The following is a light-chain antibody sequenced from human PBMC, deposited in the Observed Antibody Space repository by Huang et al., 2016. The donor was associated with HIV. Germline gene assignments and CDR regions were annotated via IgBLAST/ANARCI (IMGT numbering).Light chain of an antibody. V-gene: IGKV3-15*01. Sequence: DTVMTQSPATLSVSPGERATLSCRASQSVSSNLAWYQQKPGQAPRLLIYGASTRATGIPDRFSGSGSGTEFILTISSLQSEDFALYYCQQYNNWPPGRTFGQGTKVEIK. CDR3: QQYNNWPPGRT. CDR1: QSVSSN. CDR2: GAS. J-gene: IGKJ1*01.